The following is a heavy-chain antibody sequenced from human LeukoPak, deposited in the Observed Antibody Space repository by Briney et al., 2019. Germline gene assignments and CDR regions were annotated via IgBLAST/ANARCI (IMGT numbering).Heavy chain of an antibody. V-gene: IGHV3-23*01. CDR2: ISGSGGST. Sequence: GGSLRLSCAASGFTFSSYAMSWVRQAPGKGLEWVSAISGSGGSTYYADSVKGRFTISRDNSKNSLYLQMNSLRAEDTAVYYCARDSWGATVTNAFDIWGQGTMVTVSS. CDR3: ARDSWGATVTNAFDI. J-gene: IGHJ3*02. D-gene: IGHD4-11*01. CDR1: GFTFSSYA.